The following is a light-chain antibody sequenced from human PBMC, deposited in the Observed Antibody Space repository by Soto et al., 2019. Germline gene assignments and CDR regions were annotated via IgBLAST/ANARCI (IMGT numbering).Light chain of an antibody. CDR2: AAS. J-gene: IGKJ4*01. Sequence: DIQEKVSQVVLTASEGDSVAIACRARRGISSYLAWYQQKPGKAPKLLIYAASTLQSGVPSRFSGSGSGTDFTLIITSLQSGAFATYYCQQFNSYPFTFGGGTKVDIK. CDR1: RGISSY. V-gene: IGKV1-9*01. CDR3: QQFNSYPFT.